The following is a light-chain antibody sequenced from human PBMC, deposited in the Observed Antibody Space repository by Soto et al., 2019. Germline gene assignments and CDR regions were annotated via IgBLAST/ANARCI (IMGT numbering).Light chain of an antibody. J-gene: IGLJ3*02. CDR1: SSDVGGYNY. V-gene: IGLV2-11*01. CDR3: CSYAGRYTWV. Sequence: QSALTQPRSVSGSPGQSVTISCTGTSSDVGGYNYVSWYQQHPGKAPKFMIYDVSKRPSGVPDRFSGSKSGNTASLTISGLRGEDEADYYCCSYAGRYTWVFGGGTQLTVL. CDR2: DVS.